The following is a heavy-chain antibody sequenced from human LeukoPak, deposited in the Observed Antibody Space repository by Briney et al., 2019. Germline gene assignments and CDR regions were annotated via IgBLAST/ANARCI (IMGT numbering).Heavy chain of an antibody. CDR1: GYTFTSYD. D-gene: IGHD5-18*01. J-gene: IGHJ4*02. CDR3: ARVRHRGYSYGYGFRYYFDY. V-gene: IGHV1-8*03. CDR2: MNPNSGNT. Sequence: ASVKVSCKASGYTFTSYDINWVRQATGQGLEWMGWMNPNSGNTGYAQKFQGRVTITRNTSISTAYMELSSLRSEDTAVYYCARVRHRGYSYGYGFRYYFDYWGQGTLVTVSS.